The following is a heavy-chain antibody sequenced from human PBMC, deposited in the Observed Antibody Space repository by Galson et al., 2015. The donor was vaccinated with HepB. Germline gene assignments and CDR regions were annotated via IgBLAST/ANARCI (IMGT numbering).Heavy chain of an antibody. V-gene: IGHV1-69*13. CDR2: IIPIFGTA. CDR3: ARSGYSYGYRGWFDP. J-gene: IGHJ5*02. D-gene: IGHD5-18*01. Sequence: SVKVSCKASGGTFSSYAISWVRQAPGQGLEWMGGIIPIFGTANYAQKFQGRVTITADESTSTAYMELSSLRSEDTAVYYCARSGYSYGYRGWFDPWGQGTLVTVSS. CDR1: GGTFSSYA.